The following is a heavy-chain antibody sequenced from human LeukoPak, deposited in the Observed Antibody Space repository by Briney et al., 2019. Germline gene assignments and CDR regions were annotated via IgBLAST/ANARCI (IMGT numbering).Heavy chain of an antibody. D-gene: IGHD6-6*01. CDR2: ISSSSSTI. CDR3: ARDRSSSSDAFDI. V-gene: IGHV3-48*04. Sequence: PGGSLRLSCAASGFTFSSYSMNWVRQAPGKGREWVSYISSSSSTIYYADSVKGRFTISRDNAKNSLYLQMNSLRAEDTAVYYCARDRSSSSDAFDIWGQGTMVTVSS. J-gene: IGHJ3*02. CDR1: GFTFSSYS.